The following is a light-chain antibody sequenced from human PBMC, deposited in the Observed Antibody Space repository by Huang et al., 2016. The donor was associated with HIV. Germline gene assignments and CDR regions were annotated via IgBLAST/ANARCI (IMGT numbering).Light chain of an antibody. Sequence: EIVLTQSPATLSVSPGERATRSCRASQRVSGSLAWYQQKPGQAPRLLIYGASTRATGVPARFSGSGSGTEFTLTISSLQSEDCAVYYCQQYNNFYTFGPGTRVDIK. CDR2: GAS. CDR3: QQYNNFYT. CDR1: QRVSGS. V-gene: IGKV3-15*01. J-gene: IGKJ3*01.